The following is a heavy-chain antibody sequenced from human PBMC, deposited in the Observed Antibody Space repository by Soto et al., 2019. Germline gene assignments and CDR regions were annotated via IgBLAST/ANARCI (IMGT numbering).Heavy chain of an antibody. V-gene: IGHV3-33*01. J-gene: IGHJ4*02. D-gene: IGHD5-12*01. CDR1: GFTFNTYG. Sequence: QVQLVESGGGVVQPGRSLRPSCAASGFTFNTYGMHWVRQAPGKGLEWVAVIWYDGSKKYDADSVKGRFTILRDNSKNTLYLQMNSLRAEDTAVYYCAREYSGFSFDYWGQGTLVTVSS. CDR3: AREYSGFSFDY. CDR2: IWYDGSKK.